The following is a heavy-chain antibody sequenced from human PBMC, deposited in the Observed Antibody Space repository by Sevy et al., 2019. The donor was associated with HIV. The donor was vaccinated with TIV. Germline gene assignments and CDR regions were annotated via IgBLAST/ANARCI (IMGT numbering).Heavy chain of an antibody. CDR3: AGAPPVRSGDDSLNWFDP. Sequence: SETLSLTCSVSGGPISSYYWSWIRQPPGKRLEWIGYIHYSGRTNYNPSLNSRLIISVDTSKTQFSLRLTSVTAADTAVYYCAGAPPVRSGDDSLNWFDPWGQGILVTVSS. V-gene: IGHV4-59*01. CDR2: IHYSGRT. CDR1: GGPISSYY. J-gene: IGHJ5*02. D-gene: IGHD5-12*01.